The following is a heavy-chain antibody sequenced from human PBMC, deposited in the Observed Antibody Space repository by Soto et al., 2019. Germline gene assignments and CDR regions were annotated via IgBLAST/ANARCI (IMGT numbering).Heavy chain of an antibody. Sequence: PGGSLRLSCAASGFTFSSYAMSWVRQAPGKGLEWVSAISGSGGSTYYADSVKGRFTISRDNSKNTPYLQMNSLRAEDTAVYYCAKVFCGGDCPALETNNYYYYGMDVWGQGTTVTVSS. CDR1: GFTFSSYA. CDR2: ISGSGGST. CDR3: AKVFCGGDCPALETNNYYYYGMDV. V-gene: IGHV3-23*01. J-gene: IGHJ6*02. D-gene: IGHD2-21*02.